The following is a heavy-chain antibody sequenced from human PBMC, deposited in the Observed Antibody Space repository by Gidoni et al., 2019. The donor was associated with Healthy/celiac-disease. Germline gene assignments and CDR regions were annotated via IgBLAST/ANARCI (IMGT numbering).Heavy chain of an antibody. J-gene: IGHJ5*02. CDR3: ARVADDGFWFDP. Sequence: QVQLVQSGAEVKKPGSSVKVSCKASGGPFSSYTISWVRQAPGQGLEWMGRIIPILGIANYAQKFQGRVTITADKSTSTAYMELSSLRSEDTAVYYCARVADDGFWFDPWGQGTLVTVSS. D-gene: IGHD2-15*01. CDR2: IIPILGIA. CDR1: GGPFSSYT. V-gene: IGHV1-69*02.